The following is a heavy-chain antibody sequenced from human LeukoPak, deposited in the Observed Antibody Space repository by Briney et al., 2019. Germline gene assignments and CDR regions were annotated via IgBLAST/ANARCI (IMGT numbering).Heavy chain of an antibody. J-gene: IGHJ4*02. CDR3: ARDGTGILTGYFIS. Sequence: PGGSLRLSCAASGFTFSSYWMSWVRQAPGKGLEWVANIKQDGSEKYYVDSVKGRFTISRDNGKNALYLQMNSLRVEDTALYYCARDGTGILTGYFISWGQGTLVTVSS. CDR1: GFTFSSYW. D-gene: IGHD3-9*01. CDR2: IKQDGSEK. V-gene: IGHV3-7*03.